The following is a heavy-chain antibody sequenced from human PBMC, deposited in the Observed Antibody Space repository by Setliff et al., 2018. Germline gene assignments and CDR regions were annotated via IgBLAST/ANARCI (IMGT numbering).Heavy chain of an antibody. CDR3: ARHNYDSSGYYYGGLRLRPLDY. V-gene: IGHV4-39*01. Sequence: SETLSLTCTVSGGSISSSSYYWGWIRQPPGKGLEWIGSIYYSGSTYYNPSLKSRVTISVDTSKNQFSLELSSVTAADTAVYYCARHNYDSSGYYYGGLRLRPLDYWGQGTLVTVSS. J-gene: IGHJ4*02. CDR2: IYYSGST. D-gene: IGHD3-22*01. CDR1: GGSISSSSYY.